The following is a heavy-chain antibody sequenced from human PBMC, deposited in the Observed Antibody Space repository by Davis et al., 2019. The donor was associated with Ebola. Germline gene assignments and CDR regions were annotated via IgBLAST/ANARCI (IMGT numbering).Heavy chain of an antibody. Sequence: ASVKVSCKASGYTLTAYYLHWVRQAPGQGLEWMGRINPNSGGTNYAQKFQGRVTMTRDTSISTAYMELSRLRSDDTAVYYCARGGYCSGGSCYYFDYWGQGTLVTVSS. CDR3: ARGGYCSGGSCYYFDY. J-gene: IGHJ4*02. D-gene: IGHD2-15*01. CDR1: GYTLTAYY. V-gene: IGHV1-2*06. CDR2: INPNSGGT.